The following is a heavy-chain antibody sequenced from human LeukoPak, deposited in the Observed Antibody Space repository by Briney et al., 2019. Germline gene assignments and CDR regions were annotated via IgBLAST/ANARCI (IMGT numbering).Heavy chain of an antibody. Sequence: GGSLRLSCAASGFTFSTFAMIWVRQPPGKGLEWVSSIFPSGGEIHYADSVKGRFTISRDNSKNTLYLQMNSLRAEDTAVYYCAKAEARYDYVWGSYRYAPIDYWGQGTLVTVSS. V-gene: IGHV3-23*01. CDR3: AKAEARYDYVWGSYRYAPIDY. CDR2: IFPSGGEI. D-gene: IGHD3-16*02. CDR1: GFTFSTFA. J-gene: IGHJ4*02.